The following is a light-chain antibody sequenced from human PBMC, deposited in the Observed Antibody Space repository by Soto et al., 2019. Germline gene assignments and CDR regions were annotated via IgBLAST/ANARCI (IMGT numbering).Light chain of an antibody. CDR1: QSISSY. J-gene: IGKJ4*01. CDR2: SAS. Sequence: DIQMTQSPSSLSASLGDRVLITCRASQSISSYLNWYQQKPGKAPNLLIFSASSLQSGVPSRFSGSGSGTDFTLTINSLQPEDFATYYCRQSYSTPVTVGGGT. CDR3: RQSYSTPVT. V-gene: IGKV1-39*01.